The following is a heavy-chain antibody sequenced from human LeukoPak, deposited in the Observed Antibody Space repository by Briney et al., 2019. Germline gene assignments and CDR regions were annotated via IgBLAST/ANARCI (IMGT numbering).Heavy chain of an antibody. D-gene: IGHD1-14*01. J-gene: IGHJ6*02. CDR2: INHSGST. CDR1: GGSFSGYY. CDR3: ARGSGIYYYGMDV. V-gene: IGHV4-34*01. Sequence: SETLSLICAVYGGSFSGYYWSWIRQPPGKGLEWIGEINHSGSTNYNPSLKSRVTISVDTSKNQFSLKLSSVTAADTAVYYCARGSGIYYYGMDVWGQGTTVTVSS.